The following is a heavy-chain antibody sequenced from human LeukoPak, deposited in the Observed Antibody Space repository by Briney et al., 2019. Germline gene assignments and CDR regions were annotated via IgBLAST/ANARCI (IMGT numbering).Heavy chain of an antibody. V-gene: IGHV1-8*01. Sequence: ASVKVSCKASGYTFTSYDINWVRQATGQGLEWMGWMNPNSGNTGYAQKFQGRVTMTRNTSISTAYMELSSLRSEDTAVYYCARGGYYYGSGSRPWAFDIWGQGTMVTVSS. D-gene: IGHD3-10*01. CDR1: GYTFTSYD. CDR2: MNPNSGNT. CDR3: ARGGYYYGSGSRPWAFDI. J-gene: IGHJ3*02.